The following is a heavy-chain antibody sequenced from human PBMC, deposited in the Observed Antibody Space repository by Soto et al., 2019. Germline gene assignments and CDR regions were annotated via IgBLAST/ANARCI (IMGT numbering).Heavy chain of an antibody. V-gene: IGHV4-30-2*01. J-gene: IGHJ4*02. Sequence: QLQLQESGSGLVKPSQTLSLTCAVSGGSISSGGYSWSWIRQPPGKGLEWIGYIYHSGSTYYNPSLKSRVTISVDRSKNQFSLKLSSVTAADTAVYHCARGSGSGSYYTPLGFDYWGQGTLVTVSS. CDR3: ARGSGSGSYYTPLGFDY. CDR2: IYHSGST. D-gene: IGHD3-10*01. CDR1: GGSISSGGYS.